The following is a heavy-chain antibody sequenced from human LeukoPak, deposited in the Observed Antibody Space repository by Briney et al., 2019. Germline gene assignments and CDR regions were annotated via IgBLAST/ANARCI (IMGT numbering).Heavy chain of an antibody. V-gene: IGHV3-66*01. J-gene: IGHJ4*02. CDR2: VYSGGNT. D-gene: IGHD2-15*01. CDR3: VGGYCGGGACYGDDY. Sequence: GGSLGLSCAASGFTVSSNYMTWVRQAPGKGLEWVSVVYSGGNTYSADSVKGRFTISRDNPRNTVYLQLNGLRVEDTAVYYCVGGYCGGGACYGDDYWGQGTLVTVSS. CDR1: GFTVSSNY.